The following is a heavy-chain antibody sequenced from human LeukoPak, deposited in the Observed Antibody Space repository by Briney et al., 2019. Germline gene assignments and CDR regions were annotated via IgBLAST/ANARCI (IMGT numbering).Heavy chain of an antibody. J-gene: IGHJ4*02. V-gene: IGHV3-30*18. D-gene: IGHD6-13*01. CDR3: AKDSEQKLDY. CDR1: GFTFSSYG. Sequence: GGSLRLSCAASGFTFSSYGMHWVRQAPGKGLEWVAVISYDGSNKYYADSVKGRFTISRDSSKNTLYLQMNSLRAEDTAVYYCAKDSEQKLDYWGQGTLVTVSS. CDR2: ISYDGSNK.